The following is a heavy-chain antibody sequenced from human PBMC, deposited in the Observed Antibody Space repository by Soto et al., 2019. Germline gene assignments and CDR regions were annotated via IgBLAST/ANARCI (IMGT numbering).Heavy chain of an antibody. Sequence: QVQLQQWGAGLLKPSETLSLTCAVYGGSFSGYYWSWIRQPPGKGLEWIGEINHSGSTNYNPSLKSRVTISVDTSKNQFSLKLSSVTAADTAVYLCARGRRPQPTFDYWGQGTLVTVSS. V-gene: IGHV4-34*01. CDR2: INHSGST. CDR1: GGSFSGYY. J-gene: IGHJ4*02. CDR3: ARGRRPQPTFDY.